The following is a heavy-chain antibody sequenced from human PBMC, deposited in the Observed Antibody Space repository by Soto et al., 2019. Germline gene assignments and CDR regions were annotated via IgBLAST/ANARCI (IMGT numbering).Heavy chain of an antibody. V-gene: IGHV3-33*01. Sequence: GGSLRLSCAASGFTFSSYGMHWVRQAPGKGLEWVAVIWYDGSNKYYADSVKGRFTISRDNSKNTLYLQMNSLRAEDTAVYYCARDEGIGSRGHWNWGDYYYGMDVWGQGTTVTVSS. D-gene: IGHD1-7*01. J-gene: IGHJ6*02. CDR1: GFTFSSYG. CDR3: ARDEGIGSRGHWNWGDYYYGMDV. CDR2: IWYDGSNK.